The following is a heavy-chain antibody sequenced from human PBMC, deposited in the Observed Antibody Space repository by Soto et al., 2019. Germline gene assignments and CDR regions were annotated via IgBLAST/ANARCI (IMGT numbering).Heavy chain of an antibody. CDR2: IYATGSS. V-gene: IGHV4-4*07. CDR1: GGSLSGYY. D-gene: IGHD1-1*01. CDR3: VRVGTKNLPDWFDL. Sequence: SETLSLTCNVSGGSLSGYYWSWIRQPPGKGLEWIGRIYATGSSDYNPSLKSRITISVDMSKKQFSLTLRSVTAADTAMYFCVRVGTKNLPDWFDLWGQVILVTGSS. J-gene: IGHJ5*02.